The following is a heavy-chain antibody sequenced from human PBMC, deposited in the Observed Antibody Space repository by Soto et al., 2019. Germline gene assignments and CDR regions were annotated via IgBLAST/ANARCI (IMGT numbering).Heavy chain of an antibody. Sequence: PXXTLSLRYTVSGGSISSYYWRWILQPPGKGLEWIGYIYYSGSTNYNPSLKSRVTISVDTSKNQFSLKLSSVTDADTAVYYCARVATIFGVDYVFDYWGQGTLVPSPQ. CDR1: GGSISSYY. CDR3: ARVATIFGVDYVFDY. J-gene: IGHJ4*02. D-gene: IGHD3-3*01. CDR2: IYYSGST. V-gene: IGHV4-59*01.